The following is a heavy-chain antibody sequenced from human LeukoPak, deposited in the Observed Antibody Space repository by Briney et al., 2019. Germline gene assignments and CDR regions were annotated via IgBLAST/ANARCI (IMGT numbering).Heavy chain of an antibody. CDR3: ARSIAMAGFDY. CDR1: GYTFRTYA. Sequence: GASVKVSCKASGYTFRTYAINWVRQAPGQGLEWLGYISTYNGETRYAQKLQGRVTMTTDTSTSAAYMELRSLRSDDTAIYYCARSIAMAGFDYWGQGNLVTVSS. V-gene: IGHV1-18*01. J-gene: IGHJ4*02. CDR2: ISTYNGET. D-gene: IGHD6-19*01.